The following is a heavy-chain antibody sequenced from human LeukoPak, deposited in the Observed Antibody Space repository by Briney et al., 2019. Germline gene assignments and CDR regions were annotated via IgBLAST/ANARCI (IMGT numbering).Heavy chain of an antibody. CDR3: AKDLNYYGSGIRSSIDY. Sequence: PGGSLRLSCAASGFTFSSYGMHWVRQAPVKGLEWVAVISYDGSNKYYADSVKGRFTISRDNSKNTLYLQMNSLRAEDTAVYYCAKDLNYYGSGIRSSIDYWGQGTLVTVSS. J-gene: IGHJ4*02. CDR1: GFTFSSYG. V-gene: IGHV3-30*18. D-gene: IGHD3-10*01. CDR2: ISYDGSNK.